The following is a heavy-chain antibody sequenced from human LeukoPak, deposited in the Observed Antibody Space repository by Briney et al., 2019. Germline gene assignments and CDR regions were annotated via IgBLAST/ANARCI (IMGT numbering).Heavy chain of an antibody. CDR2: IWYDGSNK. J-gene: IGHJ3*02. Sequence: GGSLRLSCAASGFTFSSYGMHWVRQAPGKGLEWVAVIWYDGSNKYYADSVKGRFTISRDNSKTTLYLQMNSLRAEDTAVYYCARDRATTPYAFDIWGQGKMVTVSS. CDR3: ARDRATTPYAFDI. D-gene: IGHD1-26*01. V-gene: IGHV3-33*01. CDR1: GFTFSSYG.